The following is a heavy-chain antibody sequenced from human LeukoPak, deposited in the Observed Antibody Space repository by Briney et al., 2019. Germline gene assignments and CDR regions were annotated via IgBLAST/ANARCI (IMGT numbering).Heavy chain of an antibody. J-gene: IGHJ4*02. CDR3: AREGTSGYDQQDY. D-gene: IGHD5-12*01. V-gene: IGHV1-18*01. CDR1: GYTFTSYG. Sequence: GASVKVSCKASGYTFTSYGISWVRQAPGQGLEWMGWISAHAGNTNYAQKVQGRVTMTMDTFSSTAYMELRSLRSDDTAVYYCAREGTSGYDQQDYWGQGTLVTVSS. CDR2: ISAHAGNT.